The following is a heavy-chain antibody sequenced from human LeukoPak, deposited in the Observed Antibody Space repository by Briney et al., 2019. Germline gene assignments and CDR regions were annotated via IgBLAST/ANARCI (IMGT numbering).Heavy chain of an antibody. D-gene: IGHD3-9*01. CDR1: GGSFSGYY. Sequence: PSETLSLTCAVYGGSFSGYYWSWIRQPPGKGLEWIGGINHSGSTNYNPSLKSRVTISVDTSKNQFSLKLSSVTAADTAVYYCARKFGTYYDILTGYNWFDPWGQGTLVTVSS. V-gene: IGHV4-34*01. J-gene: IGHJ5*02. CDR3: ARKFGTYYDILTGYNWFDP. CDR2: INHSGST.